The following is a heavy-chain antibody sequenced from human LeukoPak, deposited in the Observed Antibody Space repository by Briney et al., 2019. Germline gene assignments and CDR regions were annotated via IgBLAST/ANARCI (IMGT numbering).Heavy chain of an antibody. CDR3: ALTGVAATEDDY. D-gene: IGHD2-15*01. Sequence: PGGSVRLSCAASGFTFRNFVMNWVRRAPGKGLEWVSAISGSGGTTYYADSVKGRFTISRDNAKNSLYLQMNSLRAEDTAVYYCALTGVAATEDDYWGQGTLVTVSS. CDR1: GFTFRNFV. V-gene: IGHV3-21*01. CDR2: ISGSGGTT. J-gene: IGHJ4*02.